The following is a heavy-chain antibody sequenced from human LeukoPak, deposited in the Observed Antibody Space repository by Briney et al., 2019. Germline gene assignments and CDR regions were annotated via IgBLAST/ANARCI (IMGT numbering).Heavy chain of an antibody. CDR3: ARGRDCSSTSCYVDY. Sequence: PGGSLRLSCAASGFTVSSNYMSWVRQAPGQGLEWVSVIYSGGSTYYADSVKGRFTISRDNSKNTLYLQMNSLRAEDTAVYYCARGRDCSSTSCYVDYWGQGTLVTVSS. CDR1: GFTVSSNY. V-gene: IGHV3-66*01. D-gene: IGHD2-2*01. CDR2: IYSGGST. J-gene: IGHJ4*02.